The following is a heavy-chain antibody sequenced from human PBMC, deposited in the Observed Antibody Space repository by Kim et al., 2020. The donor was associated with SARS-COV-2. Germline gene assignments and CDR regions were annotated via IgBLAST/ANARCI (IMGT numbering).Heavy chain of an antibody. Sequence: SETLSLTCTVSGGSISSYYWSWIRQPPGKGLEWIGYIYYSGSTNYNPSLKSRVTISVDTSKNQFSLKLSSVTAADTAVYYCARVHLSSWYYYYGMDVWGQGTTVTVSS. J-gene: IGHJ6*02. D-gene: IGHD6-6*01. CDR3: ARVHLSSWYYYYGMDV. CDR2: IYYSGST. V-gene: IGHV4-59*01. CDR1: GGSISSYY.